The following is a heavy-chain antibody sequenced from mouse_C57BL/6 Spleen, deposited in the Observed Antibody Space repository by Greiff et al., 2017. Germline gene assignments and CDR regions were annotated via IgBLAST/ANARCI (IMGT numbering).Heavy chain of an antibody. CDR2: ISSGSSTI. J-gene: IGHJ4*01. D-gene: IGHD2-3*01. V-gene: IGHV5-17*01. CDR3: ARKDGYYKGAMDY. CDR1: GFTFSDYG. Sequence: EVMLVESGGGLVKPGGSLKLSCAASGFTFSDYGMHWVRQAPEKGLEWVAYISSGSSTIYYADTVKGRFTISRDNAKNTLFLQMTSLRSEDTAMYYCARKDGYYKGAMDYWGQGTSVTVSS.